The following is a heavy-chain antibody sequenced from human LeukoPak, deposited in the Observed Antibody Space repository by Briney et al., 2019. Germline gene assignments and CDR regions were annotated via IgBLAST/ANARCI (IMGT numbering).Heavy chain of an antibody. CDR3: ARHGRYCSSTSCYTGIDY. CDR2: IYYSGST. D-gene: IGHD2-2*02. CDR1: GGSITTTTYF. V-gene: IGHV4-39*01. J-gene: IGHJ4*02. Sequence: PSETLSLTCTVSGGSITTTTYFWGWVRQPPGTGLEWIASIYYSGSTYYNPSLKSRVTISVDTSKNQFSLKLSSVTAADTAVYYCARHGRYCSSTSCYTGIDYWGQGTLVTVSS.